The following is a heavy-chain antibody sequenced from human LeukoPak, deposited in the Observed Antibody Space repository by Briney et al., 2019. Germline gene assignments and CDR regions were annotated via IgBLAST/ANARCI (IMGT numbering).Heavy chain of an antibody. J-gene: IGHJ4*02. CDR2: ISGQNGAT. V-gene: IGHV1-18*01. CDR1: NYNFDNYG. CDR3: ARDWEGELTY. D-gene: IGHD1-26*01. Sequence: ASVKVSCKASNYNFDNYGITWVRQAPGQGLEYMGWISGQNGATKYVEKFQGRFTMTTDTSTGTAYMELRSLTSDDTAVYFCARDWEGELTYWGQGTLVTVSS.